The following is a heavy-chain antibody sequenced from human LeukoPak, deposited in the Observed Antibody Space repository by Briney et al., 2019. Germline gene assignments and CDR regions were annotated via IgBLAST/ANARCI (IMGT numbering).Heavy chain of an antibody. V-gene: IGHV4-61*01. CDR1: GASVNSGRLY. D-gene: IGHD5-24*01. CDR3: SRVDVAATIFFDY. J-gene: IGHJ4*02. Sequence: SETLSLTCSVSGASVNSGRLYWSWIRQPPGKGLEWLGFVYSSGKTDYNPSLKSRLTMSTDASQNQFSLTLTSVTGADTAIYYCSRVDVAATIFFDYWGQGALVTVSA. CDR2: VYSSGKT.